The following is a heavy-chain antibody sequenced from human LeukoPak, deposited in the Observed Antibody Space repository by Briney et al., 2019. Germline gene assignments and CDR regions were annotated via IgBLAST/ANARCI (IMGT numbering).Heavy chain of an antibody. CDR3: ARGTKLWSVAVDY. CDR1: GYTFTSYG. Sequence: ASVKVSCKASGYTFTSYGISWVRQATGQGLEWMGWMNPNSGNTGYAQKFQGRVTMTRNTSISTAYMELSSLRSEDTAVYYCARGTKLWSVAVDYWGQGTLVTVSS. J-gene: IGHJ4*02. V-gene: IGHV1-8*02. D-gene: IGHD2-21*01. CDR2: MNPNSGNT.